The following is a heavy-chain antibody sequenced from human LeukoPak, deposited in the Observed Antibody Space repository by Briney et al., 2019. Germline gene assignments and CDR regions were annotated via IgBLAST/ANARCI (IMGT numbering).Heavy chain of an antibody. Sequence: GASVKVSCKASVYTFTSYDINWVRQATGQGLEWMGWMNPNSGNTGYAQKFQGRVTITRNTSISTAYMELSSLRSEDTAVYYCATHYDSWSGYGYWGQGTLVTVSS. D-gene: IGHD3-3*01. J-gene: IGHJ4*02. CDR3: ATHYDSWSGYGY. CDR1: VYTFTSYD. V-gene: IGHV1-8*03. CDR2: MNPNSGNT.